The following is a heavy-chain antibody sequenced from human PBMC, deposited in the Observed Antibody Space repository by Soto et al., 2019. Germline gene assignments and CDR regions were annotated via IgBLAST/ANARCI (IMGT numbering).Heavy chain of an antibody. CDR3: ARFREGPVVYYYGMDV. D-gene: IGHD3-10*01. Sequence: QVQLQQWGAGLLKPSETLSLTCAVYGGSFSGYYWSWIRQPPGKGLEWIGEINHSGSTNYNPSLKSRVTISVDTSKNQFSLKLSSVTAADTAVYYCARFREGPVVYYYGMDVWGQGTTVTVSS. CDR1: GGSFSGYY. J-gene: IGHJ6*02. CDR2: INHSGST. V-gene: IGHV4-34*01.